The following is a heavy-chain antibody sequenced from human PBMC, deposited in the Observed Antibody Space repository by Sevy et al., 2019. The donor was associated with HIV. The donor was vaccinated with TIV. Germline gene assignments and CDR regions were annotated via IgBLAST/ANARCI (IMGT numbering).Heavy chain of an antibody. J-gene: IGHJ4*02. V-gene: IGHV3-48*02. CDR1: GFTFSSYS. D-gene: IGHD3-10*01. Sequence: GESLKISCAASGFTFSSYSMNWVRQAPGKGLEWVSYISSSSSTIYDADSVKGRFTISRDNAKNSLYLQMNSLRDEDTAVYYCATALLLWFGELSPEDYWGLGTLVTVSS. CDR3: ATALLLWFGELSPEDY. CDR2: ISSSSSTI.